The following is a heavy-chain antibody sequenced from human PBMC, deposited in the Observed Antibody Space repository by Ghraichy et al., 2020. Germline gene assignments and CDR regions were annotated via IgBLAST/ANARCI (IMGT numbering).Heavy chain of an antibody. J-gene: IGHJ4*02. CDR1: GGSISSRTYY. Sequence: SETLSLTCAVSGGSISSRTYYWGWIRQSPGKGLEWLGSIYYNGSTYYNPSLKSRVTISVDASKTQFSLKLNSVTATDTAVYYCARHVMTGSLKSRDWGQGTLVTVSS. CDR2: IYYNGST. D-gene: IGHD3-10*01. CDR3: ARHVMTGSLKSRD. V-gene: IGHV4-39*01.